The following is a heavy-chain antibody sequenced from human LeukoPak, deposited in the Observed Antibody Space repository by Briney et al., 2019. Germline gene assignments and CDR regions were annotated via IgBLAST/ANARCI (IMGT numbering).Heavy chain of an antibody. J-gene: IGHJ3*02. CDR2: IKSKSDGETT. CDR3: TTDSGNYGEDAFDI. Sequence: KSGGSLRLSCVASRFVFINAWMSWVRQAPGKGLEWVGRIKSKSDGETTDYTAPVKGRFTISRDDSKSTLYLQMDSLKTEDTAMYYCTTDSGNYGEDAFDIWGQGTMVSVSS. CDR1: RFVFINAW. V-gene: IGHV3-15*01. D-gene: IGHD1-26*01.